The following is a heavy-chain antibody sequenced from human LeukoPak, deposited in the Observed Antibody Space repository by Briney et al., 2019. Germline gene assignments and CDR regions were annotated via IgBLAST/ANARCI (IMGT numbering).Heavy chain of an antibody. CDR3: ASSRRGYSYGPFDY. Sequence: PSETLSLTCTVSGGSISSYYWSWIRQPPGKGLEWIGYIYYSGSTNYNPSLKSRVTISVDTSKNQFSLKLSSVTAADTAVYYCASSRRGYSYGPFDYWGQGTLVTVSS. J-gene: IGHJ4*02. CDR1: GGSISSYY. V-gene: IGHV4-59*01. D-gene: IGHD5-18*01. CDR2: IYYSGST.